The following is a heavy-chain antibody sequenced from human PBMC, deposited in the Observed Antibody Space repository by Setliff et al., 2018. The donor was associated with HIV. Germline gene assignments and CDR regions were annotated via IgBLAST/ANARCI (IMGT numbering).Heavy chain of an antibody. D-gene: IGHD3-22*01. CDR1: GYSFTDYY. CDR3: ARDRCDSVKCYLYNWFDP. J-gene: IGHJ5*02. V-gene: IGHV1-2*06. CDR2: INPNSGGT. Sequence: ASVKVSCKASGYSFTDYYMHWVRQAPGQGLEWMGRINPNSGGTNYAQKFQGRVTITRDTSATTAYMELSSLRSEDTAAYYCARDRCDSVKCYLYNWFDPWGQGTLVTVSS.